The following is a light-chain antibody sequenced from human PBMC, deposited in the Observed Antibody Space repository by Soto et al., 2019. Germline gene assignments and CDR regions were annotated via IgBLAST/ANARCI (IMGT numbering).Light chain of an antibody. Sequence: QSVLTQPPSVSGAPGQRVTISCTGSSSNIGAGYDVHWYQQLPGTAPKLLIYGNSNRPXXXXXXXSGSKSGTSASLAITGXXXXXXXXXXXQSYDSSLSGSYVFGTGTKLTVL. V-gene: IGLV1-40*01. J-gene: IGLJ1*01. CDR1: SSNIGAGYD. CDR3: QSYDSSLSGSYV. CDR2: GNS.